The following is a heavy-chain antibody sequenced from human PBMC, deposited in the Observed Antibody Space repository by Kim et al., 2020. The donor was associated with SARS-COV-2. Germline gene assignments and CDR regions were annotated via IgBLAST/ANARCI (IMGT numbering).Heavy chain of an antibody. CDR1: GFTFSRYG. V-gene: IGHV3-33*01. J-gene: IGHJ4*02. D-gene: IGHD6-19*01. Sequence: GGSLRLSCAASGFTFSRYGMHWVRQTPGKGLEWVAGIWYDGSEKYYVDSVKGRFTISRDNSKNALYLQMNSLRAEDSAIYYCVRDLEDSGWLDNYFDYWGQGTLVIVSS. CDR3: VRDLEDSGWLDNYFDY. CDR2: IWYDGSEK.